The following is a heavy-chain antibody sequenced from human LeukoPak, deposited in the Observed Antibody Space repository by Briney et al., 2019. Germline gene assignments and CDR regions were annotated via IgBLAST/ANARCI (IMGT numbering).Heavy chain of an antibody. V-gene: IGHV4-34*01. D-gene: IGHD6-13*01. CDR2: INHSGST. Sequence: TSETLSLTCAVYGGSFSGYYWSWIRQPPGKGLEWIGEINHSGSTNYNPSLKSRVTISVDTSKNQFSLKLSSVTAADTAVYYRARDGARIAAAGGAFDIWGQGTMVTVSS. CDR1: GGSFSGYY. CDR3: ARDGARIAAAGGAFDI. J-gene: IGHJ3*02.